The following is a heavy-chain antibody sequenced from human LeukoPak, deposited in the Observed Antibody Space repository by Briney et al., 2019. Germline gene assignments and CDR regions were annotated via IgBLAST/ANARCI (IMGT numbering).Heavy chain of an antibody. J-gene: IGHJ4*02. Sequence: GGSLRLSCTASGFTFDDHGMSWVRQAPGKGLEWVSAINWNGGSTGYADSVKGRFTISRDNAKNSLYLQMNSLRAEDTALYYCARHSGGSCYHCYYFDYWGQGTLVTVSS. V-gene: IGHV3-20*04. CDR1: GFTFDDHG. D-gene: IGHD2-15*01. CDR3: ARHSGGSCYHCYYFDY. CDR2: INWNGGST.